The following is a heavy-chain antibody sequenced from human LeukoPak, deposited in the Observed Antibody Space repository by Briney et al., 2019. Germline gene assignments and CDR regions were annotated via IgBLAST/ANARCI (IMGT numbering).Heavy chain of an antibody. CDR2: IYYSGRT. V-gene: IGHV4-39*01. CDR3: ARNVSEKTTMSRTEATNWFDP. J-gene: IGHJ5*02. D-gene: IGHD5-24*01. CDR1: VGSLSSSSYY. Sequence: SETLSLTCTVSVGSLSSSSYYWGWLRHPPGKWLDWIGSIYYSGRTYYNPSLKSRVTISVDTSKNQFSLKLTSVTAADTAVYYCARNVSEKTTMSRTEATNWFDPWGQGTLVTVSS.